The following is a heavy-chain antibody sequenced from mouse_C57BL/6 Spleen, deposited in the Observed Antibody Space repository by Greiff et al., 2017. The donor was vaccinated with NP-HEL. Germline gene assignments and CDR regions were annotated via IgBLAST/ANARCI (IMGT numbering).Heavy chain of an antibody. CDR3: ATGGGSSYWYFDV. J-gene: IGHJ1*03. CDR1: GYTFTSYW. V-gene: IGHV1-74*01. Sequence: QVQLKQPGAELVKPGASVKVSCKASGYTFTSYWMHWVKQRPGQGLEWIGRIHPSDSDTNYNQKFKGKATLTVDKSSSTAYMQLSSLTSEDSAVYYCATGGGSSYWYFDVWGTGTTVTVSS. D-gene: IGHD1-1*01. CDR2: IHPSDSDT.